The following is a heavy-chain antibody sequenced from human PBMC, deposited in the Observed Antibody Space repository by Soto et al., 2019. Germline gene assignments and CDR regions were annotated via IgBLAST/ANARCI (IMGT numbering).Heavy chain of an antibody. J-gene: IGHJ4*02. CDR3: ARDLSH. CDR1: GFPFSTYA. CDR2: INSDSTTT. Sequence: DVHLVESGGGLVQPGGSLRLSCAVSGFPFSTYAMHWVRQAPGKGLEWISYINSDSTTTFHADSVKGRFTVSRDNAKNSLYLQMSSLRHEDTAVCYCARDLSHWGQGTLVTVSS. V-gene: IGHV3-48*02.